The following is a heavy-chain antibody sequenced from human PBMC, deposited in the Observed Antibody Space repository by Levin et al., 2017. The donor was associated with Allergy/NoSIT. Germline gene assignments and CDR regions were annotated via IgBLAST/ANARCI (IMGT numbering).Heavy chain of an antibody. CDR2: IYLSGST. V-gene: IGHV4-30-2*01. J-gene: IGHJ4*02. CDR3: ARVAGYSYGYYFDY. CDR1: GGSISSGGYS. D-gene: IGHD5-18*01. Sequence: PSETLSLTCAVSGGSISSGGYSWSWIRQPPGKGLEWIGNIYLSGSTNDNPSLKSQVTMSVDRSKNQFSLKLSYVTAADTAVYYCARVAGYSYGYYFDYWGPGTLVTVSS.